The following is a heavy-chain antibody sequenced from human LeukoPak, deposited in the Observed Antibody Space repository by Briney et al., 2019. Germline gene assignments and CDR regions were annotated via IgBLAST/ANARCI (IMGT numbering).Heavy chain of an antibody. CDR1: GGSISSYY. V-gene: IGHV4-4*07. D-gene: IGHD2-21*02. CDR2: IYTSGST. J-gene: IGHJ3*02. Sequence: PSETLSLTCTVSGGSISSYYWSWIRQPAGKGLEWIGRIYTSGSTNYNPSLKSRVTMSVDTSKNQFSLKLSSVTAADMAVYYCARDPEVTAHDAFDIWGQGTMVTVSS. CDR3: ARDPEVTAHDAFDI.